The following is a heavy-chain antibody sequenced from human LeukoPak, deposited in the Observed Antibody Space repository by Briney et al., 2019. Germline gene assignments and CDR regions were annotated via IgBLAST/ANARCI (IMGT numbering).Heavy chain of an antibody. J-gene: IGHJ4*02. V-gene: IGHV4-39*01. Sequence: SSETLSLTCTVSGGSISSSTYYWGWIRRPPGKGLEWIGSIYYSGSTYYNPSLKSRVTVSVDTSKNQFSLNLSSVTAADTAVYYCVRGSTLRHYQYWGQGTLVTVSS. D-gene: IGHD3-16*01. CDR2: IYYSGST. CDR3: VRGSTLRHYQY. CDR1: GGSISSSTYY.